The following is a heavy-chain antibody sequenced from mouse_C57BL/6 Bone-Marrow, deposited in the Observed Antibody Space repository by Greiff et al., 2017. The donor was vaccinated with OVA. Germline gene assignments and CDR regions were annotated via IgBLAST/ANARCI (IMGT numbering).Heavy chain of an antibody. D-gene: IGHD3-2*02. CDR3: ARHEERDSSGYDDAMDY. Sequence: QVQLKESGAELVKPGASVKLSCKASGYTFTEYTIHWVKQRSGQGLEWIGWFYPGSGSIKYNEKFKDKATLTADKSSSTVYMELSRLTSEDSAVYFCARHEERDSSGYDDAMDYWGQGTSVTVSS. CDR1: GYTFTEYT. J-gene: IGHJ4*01. V-gene: IGHV1-62-2*01. CDR2: FYPGSGSI.